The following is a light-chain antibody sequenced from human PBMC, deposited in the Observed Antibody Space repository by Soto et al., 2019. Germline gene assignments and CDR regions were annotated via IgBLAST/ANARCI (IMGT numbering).Light chain of an antibody. CDR3: QQYGTLTLT. CDR2: DAS. V-gene: IGKV3D-20*01. J-gene: IGKJ4*01. CDR1: QSVSSGY. Sequence: EIVLTQSPATLWLSQGERATVSCRASQSVSSGYLAWYQQKPGLAPRLLIYDASTRATGIPDRFSGSGSGTDFTLTISRLGPEDFAVYYGQQYGTLTLTFGGGTKVEIK.